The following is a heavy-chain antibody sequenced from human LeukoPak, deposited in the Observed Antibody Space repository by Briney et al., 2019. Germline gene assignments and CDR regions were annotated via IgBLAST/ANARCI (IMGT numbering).Heavy chain of an antibody. D-gene: IGHD3-9*01. CDR3: ARVWGVLRYFDWLPNAFDI. CDR2: IKQDGSDK. J-gene: IGHJ3*02. Sequence: PGGSLRLSCVASGFTFSSYWMAWVRQAPGKGLEWVANIKQDGSDKYYVDSVKGRFTIFRDNAKNPLYLQMNSLRAEDTAVYYCARVWGVLRYFDWLPNAFDIWGQGTMVTVSS. V-gene: IGHV3-7*01. CDR1: GFTFSSYW.